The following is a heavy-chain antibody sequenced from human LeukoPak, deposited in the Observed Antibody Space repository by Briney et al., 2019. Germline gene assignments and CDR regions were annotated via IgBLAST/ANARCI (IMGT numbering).Heavy chain of an antibody. CDR2: IGGSGDFT. V-gene: IGHV3-23*01. D-gene: IGHD2/OR15-2a*01. J-gene: IGHJ1*01. Sequence: GGSLRLSCAASGFTFSSYSMSWVRQAPGQGLEWVAGIGGSGDFTNYADSVKGRFTISRDNSKNTLYLQVNSLRAEDTAVYYCAKDYNSAWPGAEYFQHWGQGTLVTVSS. CDR3: AKDYNSAWPGAEYFQH. CDR1: GFTFSSYS.